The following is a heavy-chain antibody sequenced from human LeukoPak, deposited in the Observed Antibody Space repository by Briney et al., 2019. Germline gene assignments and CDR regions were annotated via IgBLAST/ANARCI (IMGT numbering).Heavy chain of an antibody. CDR1: GPTFSSTA. J-gene: IGHJ4*02. D-gene: IGHD2-15*01. CDR2: IRESGGST. Sequence: PGGSLRLSCAPSGPTFSSTATSWVSQPPGKGLECDPVIRESGGSTYYADSVKGRFTISRDNSKNTLYLQMNSLRTEDTAVYYCAKDQYCSGGSCYSPGFDYWGQGTLVTVSS. V-gene: IGHV3-23*01. CDR3: AKDQYCSGGSCYSPGFDY.